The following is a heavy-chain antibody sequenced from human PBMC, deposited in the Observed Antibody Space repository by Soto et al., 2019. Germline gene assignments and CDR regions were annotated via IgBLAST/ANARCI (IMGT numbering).Heavy chain of an antibody. Sequence: GGSLRLSCVASGFTFSSCAMHWVRQAPGKGPEYVSAISSDGSGTYYAASVKGRFSISRDNSKNTLFLHMGSLRPEDTAVYYCARDDYDFWSGYPLVYMDVWGKGTTVTVSS. J-gene: IGHJ6*03. D-gene: IGHD3-3*01. CDR2: ISSDGSGT. CDR1: GFTFSSCA. V-gene: IGHV3-64*02. CDR3: ARDDYDFWSGYPLVYMDV.